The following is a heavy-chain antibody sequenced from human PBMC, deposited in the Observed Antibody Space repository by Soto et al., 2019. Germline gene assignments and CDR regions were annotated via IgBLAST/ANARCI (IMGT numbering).Heavy chain of an antibody. CDR3: ARDRGYHDFWSGYYTSYYYGMDV. D-gene: IGHD3-3*01. V-gene: IGHV3-33*01. Sequence: GGSLRLSCAASGFTFSSYGMHWVRQAPGKGLEWVAVIRYDGSNKYYADSVKGRFTISRDNSKNTLYLQMNSLRAEDTAVYYCARDRGYHDFWSGYYTSYYYGMDVWGQGTTVTVSS. CDR1: GFTFSSYG. J-gene: IGHJ6*02. CDR2: IRYDGSNK.